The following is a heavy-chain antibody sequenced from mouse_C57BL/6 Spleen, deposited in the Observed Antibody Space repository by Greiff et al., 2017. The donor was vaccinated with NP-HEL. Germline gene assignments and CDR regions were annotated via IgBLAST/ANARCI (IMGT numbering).Heavy chain of an antibody. CDR2: ISYDGSN. J-gene: IGHJ2*01. Sequence: EVQLQQSGPGLVKPSQSLSLTCSVTGYSITSGYYWNWIRQFPGNKLEWMGYISYDGSNNYNPSLKNRISITRDTSKNQFFLKLNSVTTEDTATYYCARVGGWDEDYWGQGTTLTVSS. CDR3: ARVGGWDEDY. D-gene: IGHD4-1*01. CDR1: GYSITSGYY. V-gene: IGHV3-6*01.